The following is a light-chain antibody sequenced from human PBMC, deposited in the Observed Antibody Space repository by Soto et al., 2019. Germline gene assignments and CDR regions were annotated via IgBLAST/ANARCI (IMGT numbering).Light chain of an antibody. CDR3: ATWHDSFYV. CDR1: SSSIGSNY. J-gene: IGLJ1*01. Sequence: QSVLTQPPSASGTPGQRVTISCSGSSSSIGSNYVYWYQHLPGTAPKLLIYSNNQRPSGVPDRFSGSKSGTSASLAISGLQSEDEATYYCATWHDSFYVFGTGTKLTVL. CDR2: SNN. V-gene: IGLV1-47*02.